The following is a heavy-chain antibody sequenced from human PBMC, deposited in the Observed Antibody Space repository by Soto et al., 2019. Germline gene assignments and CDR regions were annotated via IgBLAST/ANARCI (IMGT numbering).Heavy chain of an antibody. J-gene: IGHJ5*02. CDR3: ARGGRDCSGGSCYSFSWFCP. CDR1: GYTFTSYY. D-gene: IGHD2-15*01. Sequence: QVQLVQSGAEVKKPGASVKVSCKASGYTFTSYYMHWVRQAPGHGLEWMGIINPSGGSTRYAPKFQGRGTMTMDTATSTVYMELSIRSSEDTAVYYCARGGRDCSGGSCYSFSWFCPLGQGNLGTVSS. V-gene: IGHV1-46*03. CDR2: INPSGGST.